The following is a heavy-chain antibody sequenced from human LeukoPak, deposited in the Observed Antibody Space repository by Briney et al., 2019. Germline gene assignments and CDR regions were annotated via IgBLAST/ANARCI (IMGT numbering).Heavy chain of an antibody. CDR2: ISYDGSNK. Sequence: PGGSLRLSCAASGFTFSSYAMHWVRQAPGKGLEWVAVISYDGSNKYYADSVKGRFTISRDNPKNTLYLQMNSLRAEDTAVYYCARERGDYYDSSGYYSWYFDLWGRGTLVTVSS. D-gene: IGHD3-22*01. V-gene: IGHV3-30*14. CDR1: GFTFSSYA. CDR3: ARERGDYYDSSGYYSWYFDL. J-gene: IGHJ2*01.